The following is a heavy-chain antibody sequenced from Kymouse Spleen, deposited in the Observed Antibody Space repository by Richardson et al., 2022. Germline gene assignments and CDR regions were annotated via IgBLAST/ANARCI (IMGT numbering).Heavy chain of an antibody. CDR1: GFTFSSYG. Sequence: QVQLVESGGGVVQPGRSLRLSCAASGFTFSSYGMHWVRQAPGKGLEWVAVISYDGSNKYYADSVKGRFTISRDNSKNTLYLQMNSLRAEDTAVYYCAKDGVPVPYYYYYGMDVWGQGTTVTVSS. CDR3: AKDGVPVPYYYYYGMDV. J-gene: IGHJ6*02. V-gene: IGHV3-30*18. CDR2: ISYDGSNK. D-gene: IGHD3-10*01,IGHD3-16*02,IGHD3-3*01.